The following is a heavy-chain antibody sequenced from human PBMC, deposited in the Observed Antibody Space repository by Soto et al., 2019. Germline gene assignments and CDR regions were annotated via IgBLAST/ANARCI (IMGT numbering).Heavy chain of an antibody. J-gene: IGHJ4*02. V-gene: IGHV4-34*01. D-gene: IGHD2-15*01. CDR1: GGSVSGYF. Sequence: SETLFLTCAVYGGSVSGYFWSWIRQPPGKGLEWIGEINHSGTTSYSPSLDSRVTTSVDTSKNQFSLRLSSVTAADTAIYYCARRYCSDSYCSYFDYWGRGTLVTVSS. CDR2: INHSGTT. CDR3: ARRYCSDSYCSYFDY.